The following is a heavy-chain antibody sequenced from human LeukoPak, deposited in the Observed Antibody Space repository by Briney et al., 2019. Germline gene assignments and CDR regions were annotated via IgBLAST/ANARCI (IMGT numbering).Heavy chain of an antibody. CDR3: ARDRIAVALDY. CDR1: GFTFSSYW. CDR2: IKQDGSEK. D-gene: IGHD6-19*01. J-gene: IGHJ4*02. V-gene: IGHV3-7*01. Sequence: GGSLRLSCAASGFTFSSYWMSWVRQAPGKGLEWVADIKQDGSEKYYVDSVKGRFTISRDNAKNSLYLQMNSLRAEDTAVYYCARDRIAVALDYWGQGTLVTVSS.